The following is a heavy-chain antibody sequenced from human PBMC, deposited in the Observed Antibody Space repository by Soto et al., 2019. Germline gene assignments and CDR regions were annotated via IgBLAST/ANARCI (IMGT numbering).Heavy chain of an antibody. CDR1: AGSFSVYA. V-gene: IGHV1-69*13. J-gene: IGHJ4*02. CDR3: ARGNRQQLVQYYFDY. D-gene: IGHD6-13*01. Sequence: ALVNVSWKAAAGSFSVYAISCVRQAPGQGLEWMGVIIPIFGTANYAQKFQGRVTITADESTSTAYMELSSLRSEDTAVYYCARGNRQQLVQYYFDYWGQGTLVTVSS. CDR2: IIPIFGTA.